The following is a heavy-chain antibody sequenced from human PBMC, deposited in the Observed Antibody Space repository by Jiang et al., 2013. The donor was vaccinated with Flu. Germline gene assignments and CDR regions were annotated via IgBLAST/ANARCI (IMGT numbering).Heavy chain of an antibody. V-gene: IGHV4-38-2*02. CDR2: IYHSGST. CDR1: GYSISSGYY. Sequence: GLVKPSETLSLTCTVSGYSISSGYYWGWIRQPPGKGLEWIGSIYHSGSTYYNPSLKSRVTISVDTSKNQFSLKLSSVTAADTAVYYCASCIRALASHDYWGQGTLVTVSS. J-gene: IGHJ4*02. CDR3: ASCIRALASHDY. D-gene: IGHD1-14*01.